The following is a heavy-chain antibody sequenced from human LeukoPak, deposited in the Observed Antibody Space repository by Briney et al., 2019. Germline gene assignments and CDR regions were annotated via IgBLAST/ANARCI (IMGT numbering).Heavy chain of an antibody. V-gene: IGHV4-39*02. CDR1: GDSISRSTYY. D-gene: IGHD6-25*01. CDR2: VYYGRSP. J-gene: IGHJ4*02. Sequence: SETLSLTCTVSGDSISRSTYYWAWIRQPPGKGLEWIGSVYYGRSPYYNPSLESRATISVDTSKNHFSLKMSPVTAADTAVYYCARSSGTGTFSYWGQGTLVTVSS. CDR3: ARSSGTGTFSY.